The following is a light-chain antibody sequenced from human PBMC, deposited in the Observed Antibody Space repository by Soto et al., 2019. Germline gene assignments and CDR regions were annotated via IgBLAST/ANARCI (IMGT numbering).Light chain of an antibody. CDR1: QGIRND. V-gene: IGKV1-6*01. CDR2: VAF. Sequence: AIEMTQSPSSLSVSVGDRVTITCRASQGIRNDLGWYQQKPGKAPKLLISVAFSLQSGVPSRFSGSGSGTDFTLTISRLEPEDFAVYFCQQYAGPPTTFGQGTRLEIK. CDR3: QQYAGPPTT. J-gene: IGKJ5*01.